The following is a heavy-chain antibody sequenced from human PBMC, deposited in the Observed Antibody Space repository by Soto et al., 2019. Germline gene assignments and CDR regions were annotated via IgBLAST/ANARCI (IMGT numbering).Heavy chain of an antibody. Sequence: DVQLVESGGGLVKPGGSLRLSCAVSRFTFSRYTMSWVRQAPGKGLEWLSCISPSSGYIYYSDSVKGRFTISRDNAKNSLYLQMNSLRAEDTAVYYCAREASDDSAWGQGTLVTVSS. CDR3: AREASDDSA. CDR1: RFTFSRYT. CDR2: ISPSSGYI. V-gene: IGHV3-21*01. J-gene: IGHJ5*02. D-gene: IGHD2-21*01.